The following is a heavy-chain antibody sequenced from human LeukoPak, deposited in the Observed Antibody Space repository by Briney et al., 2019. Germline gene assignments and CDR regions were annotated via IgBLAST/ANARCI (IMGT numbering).Heavy chain of an antibody. D-gene: IGHD3-22*01. CDR1: GYTFTGYY. Sequence: ASVTVSCKASGYTFTGYYMHWVRQAPGQGLEWMGWINPNSGGTNYAQKFQGRVAMTRDTSISTAYMELSRLRSDDTAVYYCARDDSSGYYDYWGQGTLVTVSS. CDR2: INPNSGGT. V-gene: IGHV1-2*02. CDR3: ARDDSSGYYDY. J-gene: IGHJ4*02.